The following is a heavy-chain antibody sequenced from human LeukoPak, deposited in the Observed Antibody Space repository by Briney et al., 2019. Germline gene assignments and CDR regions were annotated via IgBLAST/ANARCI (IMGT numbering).Heavy chain of an antibody. CDR2: ISSSSSYI. Sequence: GGSLRLSCAASGFTFSSYSMNWVRQAPGKGLEWVSSISSSSSYIYYADSVKGRFTISRDNAKNSLYLQMNSLRAEDTAVYYCARASIAAAGTGAFDIWAKGQWSPSLQ. D-gene: IGHD6-13*01. J-gene: IGHJ3*02. CDR1: GFTFSSYS. CDR3: ARASIAAAGTGAFDI. V-gene: IGHV3-21*01.